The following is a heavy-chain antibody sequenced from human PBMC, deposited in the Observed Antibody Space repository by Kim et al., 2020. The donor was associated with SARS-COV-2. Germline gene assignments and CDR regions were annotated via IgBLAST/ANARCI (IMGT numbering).Heavy chain of an antibody. Sequence: TYYADSVRGRFTISRDSSENTLYLQMNTLRAEDTAVYYCARAVNGYYFDYWGQGTLFTVSS. D-gene: IGHD3-22*01. CDR3: ARAVNGYYFDY. J-gene: IGHJ4*02. CDR2: T. V-gene: IGHV3-53*01.